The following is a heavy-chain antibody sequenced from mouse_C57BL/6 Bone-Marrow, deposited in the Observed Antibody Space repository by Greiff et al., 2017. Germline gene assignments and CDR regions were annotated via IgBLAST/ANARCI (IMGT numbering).Heavy chain of an antibody. V-gene: IGHV1-55*01. CDR1: GYTFTSYW. CDR3: ARPYYSNYWYFDV. CDR2: IYPGSGST. J-gene: IGHJ1*03. Sequence: QVQLQQPGAELVKPGASVKMSCKASGYTFTSYWITWVKQRPGQGLEWIGDIYPGSGSTNYNEKFKSKATLTVDTSSSTAYMQRSSLTSDDSAVYYCARPYYSNYWYFDVWGTVTTVTVSS. D-gene: IGHD2-5*01.